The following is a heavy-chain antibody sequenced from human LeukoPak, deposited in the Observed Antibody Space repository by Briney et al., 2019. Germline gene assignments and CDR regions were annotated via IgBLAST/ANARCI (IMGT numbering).Heavy chain of an antibody. V-gene: IGHV1-69*13. CDR1: GGTFSSHA. D-gene: IGHD2-15*01. CDR3: ARGLQYQLFKALRYYYMDV. J-gene: IGHJ6*03. Sequence: GASVKVSCKASGGTFSSHAIAWVRQAPGQGPEWMGGIVPISGIADYAQRFQGRVTITADESTSTAYMGLRSLASDDTAVYYCARGLQYQLFKALRYYYMDVWGEGTTVTVSS. CDR2: IVPISGIA.